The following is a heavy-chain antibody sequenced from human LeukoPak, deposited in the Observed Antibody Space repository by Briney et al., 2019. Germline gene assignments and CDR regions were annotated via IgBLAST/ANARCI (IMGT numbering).Heavy chain of an antibody. D-gene: IGHD5-24*01. V-gene: IGHV3-53*01. CDR2: IYSGGST. CDR1: GFTVSSNY. CDR3: ARAWLQSDPFDY. Sequence: GGSLRLSCAASGFTVSSNYMSWVRQAPGKGLEWVSVIYSGGSTYYADSVKGRFTISRDNSKNTLYLQMNSLRAEDTAVYYCARAWLQSDPFDYWGQGTLVTVSS. J-gene: IGHJ4*02.